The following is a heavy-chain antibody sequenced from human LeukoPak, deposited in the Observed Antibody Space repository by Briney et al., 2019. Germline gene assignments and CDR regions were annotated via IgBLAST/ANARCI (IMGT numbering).Heavy chain of an antibody. J-gene: IGHJ4*02. Sequence: GGCLRLSCAPSGFTFTSYYMSWVRQAPGKWLECVSGISGIGSRTCYADSVEGRLTISRDNSKNTVYLQMNSLRAEDTAVYYCAKTRITMVRGEIDWGQGTLVTVSS. D-gene: IGHD3-10*01. CDR1: GFTFTSYY. CDR2: ISGIGSRT. CDR3: AKTRITMVRGEID. V-gene: IGHV3-23*01.